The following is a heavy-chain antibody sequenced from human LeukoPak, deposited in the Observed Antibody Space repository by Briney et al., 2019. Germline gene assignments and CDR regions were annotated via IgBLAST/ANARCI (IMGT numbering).Heavy chain of an antibody. D-gene: IGHD3-3*01. CDR2: INHSGST. Sequence: PSETLSLTCAVYGGSFSGYYWSWIRQPPGKGLEWIGEINHSGSTNYNPSLKSRVTISVDTSKNQFSLQLNSVTPEDTAVYYCARGLRNFDYWGQGTLVTVSS. J-gene: IGHJ4*02. CDR1: GGSFSGYY. CDR3: ARGLRNFDY. V-gene: IGHV4-34*01.